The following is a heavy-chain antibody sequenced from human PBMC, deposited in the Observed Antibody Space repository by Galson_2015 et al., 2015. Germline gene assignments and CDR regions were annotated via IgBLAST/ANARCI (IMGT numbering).Heavy chain of an antibody. D-gene: IGHD2-21*01. CDR3: TRRDYSPYYYYGMDV. V-gene: IGHV4-59*01. Sequence: SETLSLTCTVSGGSISSYYWSWIRQPPGKGLEWIGYIYYSGSTNYNPSLKSRVTISVDTSKNQFSLKLSSVTAADTAVYYCTRRDYSPYYYYGMDVWGQGTTVTVSS. CDR1: GGSISSYY. CDR2: IYYSGST. J-gene: IGHJ6*02.